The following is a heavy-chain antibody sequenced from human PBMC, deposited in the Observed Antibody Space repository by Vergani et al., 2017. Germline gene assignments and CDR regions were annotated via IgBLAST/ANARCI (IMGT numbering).Heavy chain of an antibody. CDR1: GGSITSSSYY. CDR3: ASNTGHCSRAGCHKTYYYYFYMDV. D-gene: IGHD2-2*01. V-gene: IGHV4-39*01. Sequence: QLHLQESGPGLVKPSETLSLTCTVSGGSITSSSYYWGWIRQPPGKGLEWIGNIYHSGGAYYNPSLKGRVTISVDTSKNQFSLEVTSVTAADTAIYFCASNTGHCSRAGCHKTYYYYFYMDVWGKGTTVTVSS. CDR2: IYHSGGA. J-gene: IGHJ6*03.